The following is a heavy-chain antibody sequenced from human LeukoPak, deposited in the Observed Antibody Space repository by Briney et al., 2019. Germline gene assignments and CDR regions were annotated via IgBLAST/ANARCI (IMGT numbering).Heavy chain of an antibody. CDR3: ARENGGTKTDY. CDR1: GGSSSGYY. D-gene: IGHD4-23*01. CDR2: INHSGST. J-gene: IGHJ4*02. V-gene: IGHV4-34*01. Sequence: PSETLSLTCAVYGGSSSGYYWSWIRQPPGKGLEWIGEINHSGSTNYNPSLKSRVTISVDTSKNQFSLKLSSVTAADTAVYYCARENGGTKTDYWGQGTLVTVSS.